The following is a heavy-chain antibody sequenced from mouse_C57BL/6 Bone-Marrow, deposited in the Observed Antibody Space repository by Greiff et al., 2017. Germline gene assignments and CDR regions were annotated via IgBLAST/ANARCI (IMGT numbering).Heavy chain of an antibody. V-gene: IGHV1-18*01. CDR1: GYTFTDYN. J-gene: IGHJ4*01. Sequence: VQLQQSGPELVKPGASVKIPCKASGYTFTDYNMDWVKQSHGKSLEWIGDINPNNGGTIYNQKFKGKATLTVDKSSSTAYMELRSLTSEDTAVYYCSRWLLPDAMDYWGQGTSVTVSS. CDR2: INPNNGGT. CDR3: SRWLLPDAMDY. D-gene: IGHD2-3*01.